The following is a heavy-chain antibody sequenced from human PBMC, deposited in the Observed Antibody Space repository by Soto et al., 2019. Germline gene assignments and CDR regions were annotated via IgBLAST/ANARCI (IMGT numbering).Heavy chain of an antibody. CDR3: GRLEGLATISYYFDY. CDR2: VYYSGST. J-gene: IGHJ4*02. D-gene: IGHD3-9*01. Sequence: SETLSLRCTVSGGSVRSSSYYWGWVRQPPGKGLEWIGSVYYSGSTYYNPSLESRVTISVDKSKNQFSLKLMSLSAADTAVYYCGRLEGLATISYYFDYWGQGALVTVSS. CDR1: GGSVRSSSYY. V-gene: IGHV4-39*01.